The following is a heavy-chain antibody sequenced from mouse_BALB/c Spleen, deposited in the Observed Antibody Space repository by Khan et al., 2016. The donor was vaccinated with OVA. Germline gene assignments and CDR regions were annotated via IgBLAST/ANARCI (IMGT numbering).Heavy chain of an antibody. CDR2: IWTGGIT. V-gene: IGHV2-9*02. J-gene: IGHJ3*01. Sequence: QEQLKESGPGLVAPSQSLSITCTVSGFSLSNYGIHWVRQPPGKGLEWLGVIWTGGITNYNSALMSRLSISKDNSKSQVFLKMNRLQTDDTAIYYCARSYDYDVGGFAYWGQGTLVTVSA. CDR1: GFSLSNYG. CDR3: ARSYDYDVGGFAY. D-gene: IGHD2-4*01.